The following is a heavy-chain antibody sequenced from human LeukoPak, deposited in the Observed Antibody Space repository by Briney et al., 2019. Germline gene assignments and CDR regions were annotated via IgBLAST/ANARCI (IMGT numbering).Heavy chain of an antibody. D-gene: IGHD2-2*01. CDR3: ARDLGYCSSTSCRYFDY. J-gene: IGHJ4*02. V-gene: IGHV4-31*03. CDR2: IYYSGST. Sequence: SETLSLTCTVSGGSISSGGYYWGWIRQHPGKGLEWIGYIYYSGSTYYNPSLKSRVTISVDTSKNQISLKLSSVTAADTAVYYCARDLGYCSSTSCRYFDYWGQGTLVTVSS. CDR1: GGSISSGGYY.